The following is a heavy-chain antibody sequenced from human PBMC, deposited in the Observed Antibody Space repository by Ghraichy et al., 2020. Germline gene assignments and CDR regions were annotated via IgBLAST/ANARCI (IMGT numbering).Heavy chain of an antibody. V-gene: IGHV3-7*03. Sequence: GESLNISCVASGFTFSNFWMSWVRQAPGKRLEWVATLTPDGSDKHYVDSVRGRFTISRDNAKNSLYLQMDSLRVEDTAVYYCGRDDKASSVNPWGQGTLVTVSS. J-gene: IGHJ5*02. CDR3: GRDDKASSVNP. CDR1: GFTFSNFW. CDR2: LTPDGSDK. D-gene: IGHD4-17*01.